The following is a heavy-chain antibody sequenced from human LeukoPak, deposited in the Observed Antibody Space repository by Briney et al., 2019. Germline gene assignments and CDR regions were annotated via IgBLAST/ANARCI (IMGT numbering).Heavy chain of an antibody. CDR2: IRSDGSNK. Sequence: PGGSLRLSCAASGFTFSIYWMSWFRQAPGKGLEWMAFIRSDGSNKYYADSVKGRFTISRDNSKNTLYLQMNGLRAEDTAVYYCARILDSAWGELGYWGQGTLVTVSS. CDR3: ARILDSAWGELGY. CDR1: GFTFSIYW. V-gene: IGHV3-30*02. J-gene: IGHJ4*02. D-gene: IGHD6-19*01.